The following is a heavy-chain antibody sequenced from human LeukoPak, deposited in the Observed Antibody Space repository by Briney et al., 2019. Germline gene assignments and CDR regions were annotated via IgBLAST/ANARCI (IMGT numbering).Heavy chain of an antibody. D-gene: IGHD3-10*01. J-gene: IGHJ4*02. CDR3: ASILRSSSGYYFDY. V-gene: IGHV3-74*01. Sequence: GGSLRLSCAASGFTFSSYWMHWVRQAPGKGLVWVSRLNSDGSTTDYADPVKGRFTISRDNAKNTLYLQMNSLRAEDTAVYYCASILRSSSGYYFDYWGQGTLVTVSS. CDR1: GFTFSSYW. CDR2: LNSDGSTT.